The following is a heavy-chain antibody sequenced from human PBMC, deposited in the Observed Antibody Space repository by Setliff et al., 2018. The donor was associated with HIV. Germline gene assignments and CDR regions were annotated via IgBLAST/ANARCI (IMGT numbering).Heavy chain of an antibody. CDR3: AREPIVTTRQGFFDL. J-gene: IGHJ4*02. V-gene: IGHV3-15*05. CDR1: GFTFVNVW. D-gene: IGHD5-12*01. CDR2: IQRTGDT. Sequence: GGSLRLSCAASGFTFVNVWMSWVRQAPGKGLEWVGRIQRTGDTDYNPSLKGRLTISLDTSDNHLYLRLNSVTAADTAVYYCAREPIVTTRQGFFDLWGQGMLVTVSS.